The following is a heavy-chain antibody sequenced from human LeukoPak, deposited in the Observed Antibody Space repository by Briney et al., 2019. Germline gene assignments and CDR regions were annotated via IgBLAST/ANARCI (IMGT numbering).Heavy chain of an antibody. CDR3: AKRGPGSPQSGKYYFDY. V-gene: IGHV3-23*01. Sequence: GGSLRLSCAASGFTVSTYGMSWVRQAPGEGPELVSGFSGSEDSAYYADSVKGRFTISRDNSKKTVYLQMNSLRAEDTAVYYCAKRGPGSPQSGKYYFDYWGQGILVTVSS. J-gene: IGHJ4*02. D-gene: IGHD3-10*01. CDR1: GFTVSTYG. CDR2: FSGSEDSA.